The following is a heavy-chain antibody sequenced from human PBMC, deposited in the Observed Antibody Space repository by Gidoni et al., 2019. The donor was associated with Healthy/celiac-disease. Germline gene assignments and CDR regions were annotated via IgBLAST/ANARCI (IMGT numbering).Heavy chain of an antibody. CDR1: GGSFSGYY. CDR3: ARGQLVGASLVFRSAVFDI. J-gene: IGHJ3*02. D-gene: IGHD1-26*01. Sequence: QVQLQQWGAGLLKPSETLSLTCAVYGGSFSGYYWSWIRQPPGKGLEWIGEINHSGSTNYNPSLKSRVTISVDTSKNQFSLKLSSVTAADTAVYYCARGQLVGASLVFRSAVFDIWGQGTMVTVSS. CDR2: INHSGST. V-gene: IGHV4-34*01.